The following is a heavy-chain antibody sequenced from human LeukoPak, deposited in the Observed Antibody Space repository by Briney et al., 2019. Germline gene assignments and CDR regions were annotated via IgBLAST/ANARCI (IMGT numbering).Heavy chain of an antibody. CDR1: GYSISSGYY. V-gene: IGHV4-38-2*02. CDR2: IYHSGST. Sequence: ASETLSLSCTVSGYSISSGYYWGWIRQPPGKGLEWIGGIYHSGSTYYNPSLKSRVTISVDTSKNEFTLKLSSVTAADTAGYYCVRVWSGSGWPFDYWGQGTLVTVSS. D-gene: IGHD6-19*01. J-gene: IGHJ4*02. CDR3: VRVWSGSGWPFDY.